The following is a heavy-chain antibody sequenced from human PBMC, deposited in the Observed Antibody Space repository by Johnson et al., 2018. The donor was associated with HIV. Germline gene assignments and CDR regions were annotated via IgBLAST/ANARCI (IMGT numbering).Heavy chain of an antibody. CDR3: AKDGSGDGRGAFDI. CDR2: ISWDGGST. J-gene: IGHJ3*02. Sequence: VQLVESGGVVVQPGGSLRLSCAASGFTFDDYTMHWVRQAPGKGLEWVSLISWDGGSTYYADSVKGRFTISRDNSKNSLYLQMNSLRTEDTAWYYCAKDGSGDGRGAFDIWGQGTMVTVSS. V-gene: IGHV3-43*01. CDR1: GFTFDDYT. D-gene: IGHD6-19*01.